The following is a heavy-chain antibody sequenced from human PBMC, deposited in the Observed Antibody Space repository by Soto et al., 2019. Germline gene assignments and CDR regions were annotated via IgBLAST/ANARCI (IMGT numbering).Heavy chain of an antibody. CDR3: ARGLSRSTYFES. V-gene: IGHV4-59*11. CDR2: LYYSGTT. D-gene: IGHD2-2*01. Sequence: QVQLQESGPGLVKPSETLSLTCTVSGASISTQSWNWIRQAPGKGLEWIGYLYYSGTTNYNPSLKSRVTISADTAKHQVSLKLTSVTAADTAVYFCARGLSRSTYFESWGQGILVTVSS. J-gene: IGHJ4*02. CDR1: GASISTQS.